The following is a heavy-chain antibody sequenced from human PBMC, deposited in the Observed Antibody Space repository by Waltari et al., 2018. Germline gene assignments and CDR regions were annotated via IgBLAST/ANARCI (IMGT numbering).Heavy chain of an antibody. CDR3: AREYGDYDGGFYYFDY. Sequence: EVQLLESGGGLVQPGGSLRLSCAASGFTFSSYAMSWVRQAPGKGLEWVSAISGSGGSTYYADSVKGRFTISRDNSKNTLYLQMNSLRAEDTAVYYCAREYGDYDGGFYYFDYWGQGTLVTVSS. V-gene: IGHV3-23*01. CDR2: ISGSGGST. CDR1: GFTFSSYA. J-gene: IGHJ4*02. D-gene: IGHD4-17*01.